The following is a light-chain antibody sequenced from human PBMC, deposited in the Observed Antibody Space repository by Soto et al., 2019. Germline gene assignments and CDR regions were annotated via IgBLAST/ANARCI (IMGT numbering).Light chain of an antibody. Sequence: QSALTQPASVSGAPGQSITISCTGTYSDVGGYNLVSWYQHHLGKAPKVIIYDGSKRHSGVSNRFSGSKSGNTGSLTIYWLQAEDEADYFCCTYADSSTYVFGTGTKLTVL. J-gene: IGLJ1*01. CDR1: YSDVGGYNL. CDR3: CTYADSSTYV. CDR2: DGS. V-gene: IGLV2-23*01.